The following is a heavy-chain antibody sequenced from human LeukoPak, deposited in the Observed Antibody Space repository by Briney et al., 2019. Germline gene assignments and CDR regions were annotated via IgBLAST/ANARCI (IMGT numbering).Heavy chain of an antibody. Sequence: GGSLRLSCAASGFPFSSYWMSWVRQAPGKGLEWVANIKQDGSEKYYVDSVKGRFTISRDNAKNSLYLQMNSLRAEDTAVYYCARKQQLVSWGYYYYYYMDVWSKGTTVTVSS. D-gene: IGHD6-13*01. CDR3: ARKQQLVSWGYYYYYYMDV. V-gene: IGHV3-7*01. CDR1: GFPFSSYW. CDR2: IKQDGSEK. J-gene: IGHJ6*03.